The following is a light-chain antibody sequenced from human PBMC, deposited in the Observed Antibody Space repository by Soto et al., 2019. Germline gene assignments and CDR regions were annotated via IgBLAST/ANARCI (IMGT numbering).Light chain of an antibody. J-gene: IGKJ5*01. CDR1: QGISNY. V-gene: IGKV1-27*01. CDR3: QQYNNWPIT. CDR2: AAS. Sequence: DIQMTQSPSSLSASVGDRVTITFRASQGISNYLAWYQQKPGKVPKLLIYAASTLQSGVPSRFSGSGSGTEFTLTISSLQSEDFAVYYCQQYNNWPITFGQGTRLEIK.